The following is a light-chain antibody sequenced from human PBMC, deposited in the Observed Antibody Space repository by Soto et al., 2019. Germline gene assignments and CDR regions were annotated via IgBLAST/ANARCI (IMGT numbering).Light chain of an antibody. V-gene: IGLV1-40*01. CDR1: SSNIGADYE. J-gene: IGLJ1*01. CDR2: GNT. Sequence: QAVVTQPPSVSGAPGQRVIISCTGGSSNIGADYEVHWYQQLPGTAPKLLIYGNTNRPSGVPDRFSGSKSGSSAPLAITGLQAEDETEYYCQSYDNTLKGCVFVTGTKVTVL. CDR3: QSYDNTLKGCV.